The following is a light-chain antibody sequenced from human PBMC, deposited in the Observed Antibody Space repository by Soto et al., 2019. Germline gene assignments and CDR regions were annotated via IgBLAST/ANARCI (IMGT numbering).Light chain of an antibody. J-gene: IGKJ2*01. CDR2: KVS. CDR3: MQATQSQFT. V-gene: IGKV2-24*01. CDR1: QSLLHSDVNNY. Sequence: EIVMTQTPLSSLVTLGQPASISCRSSQSLLHSDVNNYLRWLQQRPGQPPRLLIYKVSNRFSGVPDRFSGSGTGTDFTLKISRVEAEDVGIYYCMQATQSQFTFGPGTKLEIK.